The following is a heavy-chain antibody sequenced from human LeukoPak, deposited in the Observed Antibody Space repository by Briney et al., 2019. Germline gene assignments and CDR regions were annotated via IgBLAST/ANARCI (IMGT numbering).Heavy chain of an antibody. J-gene: IGHJ4*02. CDR1: GGSFSGYY. Sequence: SETLSLTCAVYGGSFSGYYWSWIRQPPGKGLEWIGEINHSGSTNYNPSLKSRVTISVDTSKNQFSLKLSSVTAVDTAVYYYARGYHDCSSTSCYSSPFDYWGQGTLVTVSS. V-gene: IGHV4-34*01. CDR3: ARGYHDCSSTSCYSSPFDY. CDR2: INHSGST. D-gene: IGHD2-2*01.